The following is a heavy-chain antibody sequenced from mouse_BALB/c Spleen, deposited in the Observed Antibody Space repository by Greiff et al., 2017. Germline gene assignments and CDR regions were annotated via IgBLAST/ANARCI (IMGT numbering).Heavy chain of an antibody. Sequence: EVQGVESGGGLVQPGGSLKLSCAASGFTFSSYGMSWVRQTPDKRLELVATINSNGGSTYYPDSVKGRFTISRDNAKNTLYLQMSSLKSEDTAMYYCARVDGYPAWFAYWGQGTLVTVAA. CDR1: GFTFSSYG. CDR3: ARVDGYPAWFAY. CDR2: INSNGGST. D-gene: IGHD2-3*01. J-gene: IGHJ3*01. V-gene: IGHV5-6-3*01.